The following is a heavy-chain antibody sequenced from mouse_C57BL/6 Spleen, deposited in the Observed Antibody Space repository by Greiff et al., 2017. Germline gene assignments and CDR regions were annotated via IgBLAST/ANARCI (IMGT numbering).Heavy chain of an antibody. CDR3: ERHYEGFAY. CDR2: ISSGGSYT. CDR1: GFTFSSYG. V-gene: IGHV5-6*01. J-gene: IGHJ3*01. Sequence: EVQLKESGGDLVKPGGSLKLSCAASGFTFSSYGMSWVRQTPDKRLEWVATISSGGSYTYYPDSVKGRFTISRDNAKNTLYLQMSSLKSEDTAMYYCERHYEGFAYWGQGTLVTVSA. D-gene: IGHD2-3*01.